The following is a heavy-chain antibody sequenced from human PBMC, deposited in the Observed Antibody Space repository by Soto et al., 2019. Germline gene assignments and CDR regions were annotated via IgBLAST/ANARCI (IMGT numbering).Heavy chain of an antibody. CDR3: AKVGGSGWFDAFDI. D-gene: IGHD6-19*01. CDR1: GFTFSSYW. Sequence: PGGSLRLSCAASGFTFSSYWMHWVRQAPGKGLDWVSVISGSGGSTDYAGSVKGRFTISRDNSKNALYLQMNSLRAEDTALYYCAKVGGSGWFDAFDIWGQGTMVTVSS. CDR2: ISGSGGST. V-gene: IGHV3-23*01. J-gene: IGHJ3*02.